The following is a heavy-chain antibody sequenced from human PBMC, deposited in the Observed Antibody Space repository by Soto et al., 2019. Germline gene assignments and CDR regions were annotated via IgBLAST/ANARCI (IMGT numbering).Heavy chain of an antibody. CDR2: ISSSSSTI. V-gene: IGHV3-48*02. Sequence: EVQLVESGGGLVQPGGSLRLSCAASGFTFSSYSMNWVRQAPGKGLEWVSYISSSSSTIYYADSVKGRFTISRDNAKNSLYLQMNSRRDEDTAVYYCARWRGAFDIWGQGTMVTVSS. CDR1: GFTFSSYS. J-gene: IGHJ3*02. CDR3: ARWRGAFDI.